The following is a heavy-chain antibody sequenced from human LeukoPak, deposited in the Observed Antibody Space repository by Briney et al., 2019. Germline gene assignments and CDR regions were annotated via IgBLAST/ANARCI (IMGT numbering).Heavy chain of an antibody. CDR3: ASGTMVQGARDLY. J-gene: IGHJ4*02. Sequence: ASVEVSCKASGGTFSSYAISWVRQAPGQGLEWMGRIIPILGIANYAQKFQGRVTITADKSTSTAYMELSSLRSEDTAVYYCASGTMVQGARDLYWGQGTLVTVSS. CDR1: GGTFSSYA. D-gene: IGHD3-10*01. CDR2: IIPILGIA. V-gene: IGHV1-69*04.